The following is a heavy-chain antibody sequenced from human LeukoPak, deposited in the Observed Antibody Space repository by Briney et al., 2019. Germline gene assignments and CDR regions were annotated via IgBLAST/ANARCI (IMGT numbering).Heavy chain of an antibody. V-gene: IGHV3-30-3*01. CDR3: AREMNYYDSSGYKVRGAFDI. CDR1: GFTFSSYA. CDR2: ISYDGSNK. D-gene: IGHD3-22*01. J-gene: IGHJ3*02. Sequence: PGRSLRLSCVASGFTFSSYAMHWVRQAPGKGLEWVAVISYDGSNKYYADSVKGRFTISRDNSKNTLYLQMNSLRAEDTAVYYCAREMNYYDSSGYKVRGAFDIWGQGTMVTVSS.